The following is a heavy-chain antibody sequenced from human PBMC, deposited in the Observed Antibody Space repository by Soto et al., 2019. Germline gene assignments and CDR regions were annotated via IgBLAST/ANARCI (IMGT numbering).Heavy chain of an antibody. J-gene: IGHJ4*02. V-gene: IGHV4-31*03. CDR2: IYYSGST. CDR1: GGSISSGGYY. CDR3: ARGRMATISGFDY. Sequence: SETLSLTCTVSGGSISSGGYYWSWIRQHPGKGLEWIGYIYYSGSTYYNPSLKSRVTISVDTSKNQFSLKLSSVTAADTAVYYCARGRMATISGFDYWGQGTLVTVS. D-gene: IGHD5-12*01.